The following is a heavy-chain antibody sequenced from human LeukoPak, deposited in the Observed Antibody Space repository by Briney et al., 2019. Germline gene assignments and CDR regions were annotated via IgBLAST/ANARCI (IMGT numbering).Heavy chain of an antibody. CDR2: IYYSGSA. CDR1: GDSISSSSYY. J-gene: IGHJ3*02. D-gene: IGHD3-16*01. V-gene: IGHV4-39*07. CDR3: ARKGKLGDAFDI. Sequence: SETLSLTCTVSGDSISSSSYYWGWIRQPPGKGLEWIRSIYYSGSAYYNPSLKSRVTISVDTSKNQFSLKLSSVTAADTAVYFCARKGKLGDAFDIWGQGTMVTVSS.